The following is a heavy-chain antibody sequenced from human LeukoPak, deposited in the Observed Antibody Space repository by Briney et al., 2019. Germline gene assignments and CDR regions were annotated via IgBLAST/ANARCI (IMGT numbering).Heavy chain of an antibody. V-gene: IGHV3-21*01. D-gene: IGHD1-20*01. CDR3: ARDPPFIIGTTFFDY. CDR2: ISTSRTYT. J-gene: IGHJ4*02. CDR1: GFTFSSYS. Sequence: GGSLRLSCAASGFTFSSYSMNWVRQAPGNGLDWVSSISTSRTYTYYADSVKGRFTISRDNAKTSLYLQMHSLRAEDTAVYYCARDPPFIIGTTFFDYWGQGTLVTVSS.